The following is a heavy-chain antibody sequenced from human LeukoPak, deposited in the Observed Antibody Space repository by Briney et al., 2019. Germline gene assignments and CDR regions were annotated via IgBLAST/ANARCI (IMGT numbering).Heavy chain of an antibody. D-gene: IGHD1-26*01. CDR3: ARILTRPIGGSDY. Sequence: SSETLSLTCTVSGGSTSSSSYYWGWIRQPPGKGLEWIGSIYYSGSTYYNPSLKSRVTISVDTSKNQFSLKLSSVTAADTAVYYCARILTRPIGGSDYWGQGTLVTVSS. CDR1: GGSTSSSSYY. V-gene: IGHV4-39*01. J-gene: IGHJ4*02. CDR2: IYYSGST.